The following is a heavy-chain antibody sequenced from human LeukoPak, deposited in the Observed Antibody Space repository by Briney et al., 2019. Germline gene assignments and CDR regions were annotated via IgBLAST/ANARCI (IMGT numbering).Heavy chain of an antibody. CDR2: IYYTGTT. J-gene: IGHJ4*02. D-gene: IGHD3-10*01. Sequence: SETLSLTCTLSGDSTNTYFWSWIRQSPGKGLEWIGYIYYTGTTNYNPSLKSRVTISVDTSKNQFSLKLSSVTAADTAVYYCARVPGKKARFDYWGQGTLVTVSS. CDR1: GDSTNTYF. V-gene: IGHV4-59*12. CDR3: ARVPGKKARFDY.